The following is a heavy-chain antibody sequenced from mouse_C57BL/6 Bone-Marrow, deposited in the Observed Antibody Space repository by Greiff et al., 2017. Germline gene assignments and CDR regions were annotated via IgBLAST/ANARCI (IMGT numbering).Heavy chain of an antibody. Sequence: EVKLLQSGAELVKPGASVKLSCTASGFNIKDYYMHWVKQRTEQGLEWIGRIDPEDGETKYAPKFQGKATITADTSSNTAYLQLSSLTSEYTAVYYCVLIYYDCDAECDYWGQGTTLTVSS. CDR1: GFNIKDYY. V-gene: IGHV14-2*01. J-gene: IGHJ2*01. D-gene: IGHD2-4*01. CDR3: VLIYYDCDAECDY. CDR2: IDPEDGET.